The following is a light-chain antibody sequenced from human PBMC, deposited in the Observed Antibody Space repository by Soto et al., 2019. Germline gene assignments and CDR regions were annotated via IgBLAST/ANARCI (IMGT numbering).Light chain of an antibody. Sequence: QYALTQPASVSESPGQSITISCTGTSSDVGGYNYVSWYQQHPGKAPKLIIYEVSNRPSGVSNRFSGSKSGNTASLTISGLQAEDEADYYCNSYTSKSTGVFGTGTKVTVL. CDR3: NSYTSKSTGV. J-gene: IGLJ1*01. V-gene: IGLV2-14*01. CDR1: SSDVGGYNY. CDR2: EVS.